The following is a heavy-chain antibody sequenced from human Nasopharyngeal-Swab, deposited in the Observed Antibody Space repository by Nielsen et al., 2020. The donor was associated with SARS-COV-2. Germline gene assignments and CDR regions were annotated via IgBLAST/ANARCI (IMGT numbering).Heavy chain of an antibody. CDR1: GFTFDDYA. Sequence: LSLTCAASGFTFDDYAMHWVRQAPGKGLEWVSGISWNSGSTGYADSVKGRFTISRDNAKNSLYLQMNSLRAEDTALYYCAKGLDLEWLLSDPYYFDYWGQGTLVTVSS. V-gene: IGHV3-9*01. D-gene: IGHD3-3*01. CDR2: ISWNSGST. J-gene: IGHJ4*02. CDR3: AKGLDLEWLLSDPYYFDY.